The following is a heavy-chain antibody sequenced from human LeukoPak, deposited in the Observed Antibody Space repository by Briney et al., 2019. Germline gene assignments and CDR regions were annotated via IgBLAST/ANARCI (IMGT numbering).Heavy chain of an antibody. CDR2: ISANSGYT. V-gene: IGHV1-18*01. Sequence: ASVKVSCKASGYTFARYGISWVRQAPGQGLEWMGWISANSGYTNYAQNLQGRLTMTTDTSTSTAYMELRSPRADDTAMYYRTRDPAHEEVRGIFIPYFDCWGQGTLVTVSS. J-gene: IGHJ4*02. CDR3: TRDPAHEEVRGIFIPYFDC. CDR1: GYTFARYG. D-gene: IGHD3-10*01.